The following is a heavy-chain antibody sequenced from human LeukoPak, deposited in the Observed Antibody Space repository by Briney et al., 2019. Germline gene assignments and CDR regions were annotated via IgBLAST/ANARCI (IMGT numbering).Heavy chain of an antibody. D-gene: IGHD5-24*01. J-gene: IGHJ4*02. Sequence: GGSLRLSCAASGFTFSYYWMTWVRQAPGKGLEWVASINQDRNEIHYVGSVRGRFTISRDNAKNSLFLQMNSLTAEDTAVYYCAKSGYNRFDYWGQGTLVTVSS. V-gene: IGHV3-7*03. CDR3: AKSGYNRFDY. CDR1: GFTFSYYW. CDR2: INQDRNEI.